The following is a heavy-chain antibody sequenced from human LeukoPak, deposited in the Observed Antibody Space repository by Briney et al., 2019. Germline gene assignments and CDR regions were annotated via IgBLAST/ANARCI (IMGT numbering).Heavy chain of an antibody. Sequence: SETLSLTCTVSGGSISSYYWTWIRQPPGKGLEWIGEINHSGSTNYNPSLKSRVTISLDTSKNQLSLKLSSVTAADTAVYYCARAPHFFDTSGSRYYFDYWGQGALVTVSS. CDR2: INHSGST. D-gene: IGHD3-22*01. J-gene: IGHJ4*02. CDR3: ARAPHFFDTSGSRYYFDY. V-gene: IGHV4-34*01. CDR1: GGSISSYY.